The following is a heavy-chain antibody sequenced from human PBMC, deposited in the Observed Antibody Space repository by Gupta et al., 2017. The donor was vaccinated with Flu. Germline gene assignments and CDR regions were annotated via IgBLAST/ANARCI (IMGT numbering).Heavy chain of an antibody. CDR2: INPNSGGT. V-gene: IGHV1-2*06. J-gene: IGHJ5*02. CDR3: ARDYDFWSGYLS. D-gene: IGHD3-3*01. Sequence: VRQAPGQGLEWMGRINPNSGGTNYAQKFQGRVTMTRDTSISTAYMELSRLRSDDTAVYYCARDYDFWSGYLSWGQGTLVTVSS.